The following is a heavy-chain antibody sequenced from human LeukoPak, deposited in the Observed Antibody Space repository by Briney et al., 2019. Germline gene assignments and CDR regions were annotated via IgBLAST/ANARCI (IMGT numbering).Heavy chain of an antibody. CDR3: AKDRSSSSWFDGYDF. D-gene: IGHD6-13*01. CDR2: ISGSGGTT. J-gene: IGHJ3*01. V-gene: IGHV3-23*01. Sequence: GGSLRLSCTASGFIFSTCAMSWVRQAPGKGLEWVSAISGSGGTTYYADSVKGRFTISRDNSKNTLFLQMNSLKAEDTAVYYCAKDRSSSSWFDGYDFWGQGTMVTVSS. CDR1: GFIFSTCA.